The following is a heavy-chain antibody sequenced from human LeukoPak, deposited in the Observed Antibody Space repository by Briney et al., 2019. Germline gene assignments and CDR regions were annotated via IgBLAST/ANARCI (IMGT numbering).Heavy chain of an antibody. CDR1: GGSISPYY. CDR2: IYYSGST. D-gene: IGHD3-16*01. CDR3: ARGGWSLDL. Sequence: PSETLSLTCTVSGGSISPYYWSWIRQPPGKGLECIGYIYYSGSTNYSPSLKSRVTISVDTSKNQFSLKLSSVTAADMAVYYCARGGWSLDLWGRGTLVTVSS. V-gene: IGHV4-59*01. J-gene: IGHJ2*01.